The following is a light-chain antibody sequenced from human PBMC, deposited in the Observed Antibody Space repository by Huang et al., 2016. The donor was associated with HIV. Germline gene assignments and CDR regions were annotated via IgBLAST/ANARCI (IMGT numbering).Light chain of an antibody. J-gene: IGKJ4*01. CDR2: GAS. V-gene: IGKV3-11*01. CDR3: QESDTWPRLT. CDR1: QSVSHY. Sequence: IVLTQSPASLSLSPGERATLSCRASQSVSHYLAWYQHKTGQPPRLLIYGASRRATDIPARFNGTGSGTDFTLTISSLETEDSAVYYCQESDTWPRLTFGGGTKVEIK.